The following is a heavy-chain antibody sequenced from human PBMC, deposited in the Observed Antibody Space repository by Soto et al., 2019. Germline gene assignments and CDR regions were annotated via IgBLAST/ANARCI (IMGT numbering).Heavy chain of an antibody. CDR2: INHSGST. D-gene: IGHD6-6*01. Sequence: GPVASSETLSLTCAVYGGSFSGYYWSWIRQPPGKGLEWIGEINHSGSTNYNPSLKSRVTISVDTSKNQFSLKLSSVTAADTAVYYCARGGWYSSSSSWFDPWGQGTLVTVSS. J-gene: IGHJ5*02. V-gene: IGHV4-34*01. CDR3: ARGGWYSSSSSWFDP. CDR1: GGSFSGYY.